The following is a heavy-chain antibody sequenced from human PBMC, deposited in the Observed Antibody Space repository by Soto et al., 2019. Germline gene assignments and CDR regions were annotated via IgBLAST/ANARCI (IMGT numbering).Heavy chain of an antibody. J-gene: IGHJ4*02. CDR2: ISGSGGST. V-gene: IGHV3-23*01. CDR1: GFTFSSYA. D-gene: IGHD3-9*01. CDR3: AKDIVPSFNDWHVNYSAY. Sequence: GGSLRLSCAASGFTFSSYAMSWVRQAPGKGLEWVSAISGSGGSTYYADSVKGRFTISRDNSKNTLYLQMNSLRAEDTAVYYCAKDIVPSFNDWHVNYSAYPAQAPLLPLSS.